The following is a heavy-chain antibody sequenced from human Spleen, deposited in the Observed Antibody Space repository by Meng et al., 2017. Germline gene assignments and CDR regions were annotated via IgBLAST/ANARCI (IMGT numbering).Heavy chain of an antibody. CDR3: ARGVAVAGLDY. J-gene: IGHJ4*02. V-gene: IGHV4-34*01. CDR1: GGCFSDYY. Sequence: QVQHQEGGPWMLKSSVTLSLTCVVAGGCFSDYYWSWIRQPQGKGREWIRKINHSGSTNYNPSLKSRVTISVDTYKNQFSLKLSSVTAADTAVYYCARGVAVAGLDYWGQGTLVTVSS. CDR2: INHSGST. D-gene: IGHD6-19*01.